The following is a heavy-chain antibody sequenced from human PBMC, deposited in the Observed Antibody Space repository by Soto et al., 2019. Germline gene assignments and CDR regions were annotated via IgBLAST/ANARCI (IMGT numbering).Heavy chain of an antibody. Sequence: EVQLVESGGGLVKPGGSLRLSCAASGFTFSSYSMNWVRQAPGKGLEWVSSISSSSSYIYYADSVKGRFTISRDNAKNSLYLQMNSLRAEDTAVYYCARDVAADLWGPHYYYYGMDVWGQGTTVTVSS. J-gene: IGHJ6*02. CDR3: ARDVAADLWGPHYYYYGMDV. CDR2: ISSSSSYI. CDR1: GFTFSSYS. V-gene: IGHV3-21*01. D-gene: IGHD2-15*01.